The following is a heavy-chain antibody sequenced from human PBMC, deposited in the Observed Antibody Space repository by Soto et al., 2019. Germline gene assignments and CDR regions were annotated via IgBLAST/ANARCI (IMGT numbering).Heavy chain of an antibody. Sequence: SETLSLTCTVSGGSVSSGSYYWSWIRQPPGKGLEWIGYIYYSGSTNYNPSLKSRVTISVDTSKNQFSLKLSSVTAADTAVYYCARMGFDWFATYDYWGQGTLVTVSS. V-gene: IGHV4-61*01. D-gene: IGHD3-9*01. CDR1: GGSVSSGSYY. J-gene: IGHJ4*02. CDR2: IYYSGST. CDR3: ARMGFDWFATYDY.